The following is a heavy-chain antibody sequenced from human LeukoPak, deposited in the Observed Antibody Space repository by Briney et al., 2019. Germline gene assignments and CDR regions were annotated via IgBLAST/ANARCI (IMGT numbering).Heavy chain of an antibody. V-gene: IGHV3-74*01. CDR3: ARDRGPRTGFMVREAYDY. Sequence: GGSLRLSCVASRFTFSDYWIHWVRQAPGKGLVWVSRISSDGDTTNYADSVKGRFTISRDNAKNTLYLQMDSLRVEDTAVYYCARDRGPRTGFMVREAYDYWGQGTLVTVSS. CDR2: ISSDGDTT. J-gene: IGHJ4*02. D-gene: IGHD3-10*01. CDR1: RFTFSDYW.